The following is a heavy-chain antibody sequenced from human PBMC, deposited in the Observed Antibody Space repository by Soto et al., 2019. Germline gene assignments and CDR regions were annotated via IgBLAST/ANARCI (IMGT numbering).Heavy chain of an antibody. CDR3: ARGAAAGWFDP. CDR2: ISGYTGNR. CDR1: GYTFSTYG. J-gene: IGHJ5*02. D-gene: IGHD6-13*01. V-gene: IGHV1-18*01. Sequence: QVQLVQSGAEVKKPGASVKVSCKASGYTFSTYGISWVRQAPGQGLEWMGWISGYTGNRNYAQKFQDRVTMTTDTSTSTAYMELRSLRSDDTAVYFCARGAAAGWFDPWGQGPLVTVSS.